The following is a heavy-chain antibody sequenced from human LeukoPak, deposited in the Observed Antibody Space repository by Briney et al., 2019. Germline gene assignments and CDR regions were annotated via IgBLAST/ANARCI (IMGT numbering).Heavy chain of an antibody. D-gene: IGHD6-13*01. V-gene: IGHV1-2*02. CDR3: ARPKYSSSWYWFDP. CDR1: GYSFIDYY. Sequence: ASVKVSCKTSGYSFIDYYIHWVRQAPGQGLEWMGWINSNSADTNYAQNFQGRVTMTRDTSTSTVYMELSSLRSEDTAVYYCARPKYSSSWYWFDPWGQGTLVTVSS. CDR2: INSNSADT. J-gene: IGHJ5*02.